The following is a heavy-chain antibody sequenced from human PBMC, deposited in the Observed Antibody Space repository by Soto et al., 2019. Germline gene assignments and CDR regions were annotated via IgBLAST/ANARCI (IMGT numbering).Heavy chain of an antibody. CDR2: MNPNSGNT. D-gene: IGHD2-15*01. CDR1: GYTFTSYD. Sequence: ASVKVSCKASGYTFTSYDINWVRQATGQGLEWMGWMNPNSGNTGYAQKFQGRVTMTRNTSISTAYMELSSLGSEDTAVYYCARGYFGYCSGGSCPGDYWGQGTLVTVSS. J-gene: IGHJ4*02. V-gene: IGHV1-8*01. CDR3: ARGYFGYCSGGSCPGDY.